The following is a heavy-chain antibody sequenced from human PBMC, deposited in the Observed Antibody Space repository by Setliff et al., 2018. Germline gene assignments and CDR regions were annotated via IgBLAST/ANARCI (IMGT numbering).Heavy chain of an antibody. D-gene: IGHD1-26*01. J-gene: IGHJ5*02. CDR1: GGSLNSGSYY. CDR3: ARDNTILGATDH. Sequence: TLSVTCAVSGGSLNSGSYYWSWIRQSTERGLEWLGRLHPSGSTTYNPALNSRVTISVDTSTNQFSLRLTSLTAAYTAVYFFARDNTILGATDHCGHGTLVTVSS. CDR2: LHPSGST. V-gene: IGHV4-61*02.